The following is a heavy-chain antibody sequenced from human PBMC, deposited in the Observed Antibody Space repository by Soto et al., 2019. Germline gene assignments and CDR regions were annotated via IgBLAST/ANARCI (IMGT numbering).Heavy chain of an antibody. CDR1: GFSFSTSS. CDR2: INLDGSGE. D-gene: IGHD4-4*01. V-gene: IGHV3-7*01. Sequence: PGESLKISCVASGFSFSTSSMRWVRQAPGRGLEWVADINLDGSGENYVDSVKGRFTISRDNAHNSLYLHMSSLRAEDTAVYYCLSTLSSWGRGTLVTVSS. J-gene: IGHJ4*02. CDR3: LSTLSS.